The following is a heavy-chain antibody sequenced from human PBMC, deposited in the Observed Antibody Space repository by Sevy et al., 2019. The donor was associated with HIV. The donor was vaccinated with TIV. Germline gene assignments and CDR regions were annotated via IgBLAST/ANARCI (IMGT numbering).Heavy chain of an antibody. V-gene: IGHV1-2*06. CDR1: GYRFTDYS. Sequence: ASVKVSCKASGYRFTDYSILWVRQAPGQGLEWMGRINPNSGGTNYAQKFLGRVTMTRDTSISTAYMELSRLTSDDTAHSYCARRVMMPAQGHFEYWGQGTLVTVSS. CDR3: ARRVMMPAQGHFEY. J-gene: IGHJ4*02. D-gene: IGHD2-2*01. CDR2: INPNSGGT.